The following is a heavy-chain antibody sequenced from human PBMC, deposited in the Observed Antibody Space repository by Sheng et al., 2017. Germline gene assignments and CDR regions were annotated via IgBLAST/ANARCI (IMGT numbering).Heavy chain of an antibody. CDR2: ISYDGSNK. Sequence: QVQLVESGGGVVQPGRSLRLSCAASGFTFSSYAMHWVRQAPGKGLEWVAVISYDGSNKYYADSVKGRFTISRDNSKNTLYLQMNSLRAEDTAVYYCAREIRNEGYFDYWGQGTLVTVSS. V-gene: IGHV3-30-3*01. J-gene: IGHJ4*02. CDR3: AREIRNEGYFDY. CDR1: GFTFSSYA. D-gene: IGHD2-8*01.